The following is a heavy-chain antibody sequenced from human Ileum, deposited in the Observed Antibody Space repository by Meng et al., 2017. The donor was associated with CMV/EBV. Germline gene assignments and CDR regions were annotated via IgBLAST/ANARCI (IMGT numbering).Heavy chain of an antibody. Sequence: YDGSFSDYFWAWIRQPPGKGLEWIGEINDSGRTHFNSSLQNRVIISIDTSKKQFSLKLNSVTAADTAVYYCARGQRITLVRGGRFDPWGQGILVTVSS. CDR3: ARGQRITLVRGGRFDP. V-gene: IGHV4-34*01. CDR1: DGSFSDYF. CDR2: INDSGRT. J-gene: IGHJ5*02. D-gene: IGHD3-10*01.